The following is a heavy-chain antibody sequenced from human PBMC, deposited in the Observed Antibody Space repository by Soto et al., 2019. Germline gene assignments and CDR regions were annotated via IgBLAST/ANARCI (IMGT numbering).Heavy chain of an antibody. CDR2: FDPEDGET. V-gene: IGHV1-24*01. Sequence: ASVKVSCKVSGYTLTELSMHWVRQAPGKGLEWMGGFDPEDGETIYAQKFQGRVTMTGDTSTDTAYMELSSLRSEDTAVYYCATGDRGIAAREGGYYYYYRMDVWGQGTTVTVSS. D-gene: IGHD6-6*01. CDR3: ATGDRGIAAREGGYYYYYRMDV. CDR1: GYTLTELS. J-gene: IGHJ6*02.